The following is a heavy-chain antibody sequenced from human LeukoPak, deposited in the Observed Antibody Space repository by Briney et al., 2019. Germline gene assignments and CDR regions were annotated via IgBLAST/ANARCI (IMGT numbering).Heavy chain of an antibody. CDR3: ARSRGGYGDYGNWFDP. CDR1: GGPIISFF. Sequence: PSETLSLTCNVSGGPIISFFWSWIRKTPGKGLEWIGYIHYSGVTRYNPSLQDRLTISVDTSKNQFSLDLTSVTAADTAVYYCARSRGGYGDYGNWFDPWGQGTLVSVSS. CDR2: IHYSGVT. D-gene: IGHD4-17*01. J-gene: IGHJ5*02. V-gene: IGHV4-59*01.